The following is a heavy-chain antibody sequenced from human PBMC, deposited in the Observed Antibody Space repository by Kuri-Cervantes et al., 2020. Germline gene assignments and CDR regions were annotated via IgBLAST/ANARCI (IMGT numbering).Heavy chain of an antibody. D-gene: IGHD3-22*01. V-gene: IGHV1-46*01. CDR2: TDPSGGST. CDR1: GYTFTSYY. J-gene: IGHJ4*02. CDR3: ARSQSPHWYYYDSSGYFVFDY. Sequence: ASVKVSCKASGYTFTSYYIHWVRQAPGQGLEWMGITDPSGGSTSSAQKFQGRVTMTRDTSTSTVYMELSSLRSEDTAVYYCARSQSPHWYYYDSSGYFVFDYWGQGTLVTVSS.